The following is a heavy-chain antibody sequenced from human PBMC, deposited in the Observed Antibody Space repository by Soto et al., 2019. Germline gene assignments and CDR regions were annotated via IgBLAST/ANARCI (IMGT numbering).Heavy chain of an antibody. CDR2: INAGNGNT. CDR3: AREGYCSGGSCYSSREYYYYGMDV. D-gene: IGHD2-15*01. Sequence: QVQLVQSGAEEKKPGASVKVSCKASGYTFTSYAMHWVRQAPGQRLEWMGWINAGNGNTKYSQKFQGRVTITRDTSASTAXKEXSXQRSEDTAVYYCAREGYCSGGSCYSSREYYYYGMDVWGQGTTVTVSS. V-gene: IGHV1-3*05. J-gene: IGHJ6*02. CDR1: GYTFTSYA.